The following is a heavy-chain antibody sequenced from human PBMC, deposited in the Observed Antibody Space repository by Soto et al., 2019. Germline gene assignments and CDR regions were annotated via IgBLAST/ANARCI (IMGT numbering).Heavy chain of an antibody. V-gene: IGHV3-30-3*01. CDR1: GFTITTYA. CDR3: ARDYGGY. CDR2: ISSDGNSQ. J-gene: IGHJ4*02. Sequence: QVQLVESGGGVVQPGRSLRLSCAASGFTITTYAMHWVRQAPGKGLEWVAVISSDGNSQFYADSLKCRFTISRDKSKNMVYLQINSLRPEDTAMYHCARDYGGYWGQGTQVIVSS. D-gene: IGHD3-10*01.